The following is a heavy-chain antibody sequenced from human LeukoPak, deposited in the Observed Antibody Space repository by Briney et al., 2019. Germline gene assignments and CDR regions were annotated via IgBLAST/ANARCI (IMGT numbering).Heavy chain of an antibody. CDR1: GYTFTGYY. J-gene: IGHJ4*02. V-gene: IGHV1-69*13. CDR3: ATPCITMVRGVICY. Sequence: SVKVSCKASGYTFTGYYMHWVRQAPGQGLEWMGGIIPIFGTANYTQKFQGRVTITADESTSTAYMELSSLRSEDTAVYYCATPCITMVRGVICYWGQGTLVTVSS. CDR2: IIPIFGTA. D-gene: IGHD3-10*01.